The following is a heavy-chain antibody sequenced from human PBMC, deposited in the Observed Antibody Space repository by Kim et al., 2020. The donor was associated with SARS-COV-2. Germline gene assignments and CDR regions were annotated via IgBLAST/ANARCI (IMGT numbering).Heavy chain of an antibody. V-gene: IGHV4-39*07. CDR2: IYYSGST. J-gene: IGHJ5*02. Sequence: SETLSLTCTVSGGSISSSSYFWGWIRQPPGKGLEWIGSIYYSGSTYYNPSLKSRVTISVDTSKNQFSLKLSSVTAADTAVYYCAREDVLWVWFDPWGQGTLVTVSS. CDR1: GGSISSSSYF. CDR3: AREDVLWVWFDP. D-gene: IGHD1-26*01.